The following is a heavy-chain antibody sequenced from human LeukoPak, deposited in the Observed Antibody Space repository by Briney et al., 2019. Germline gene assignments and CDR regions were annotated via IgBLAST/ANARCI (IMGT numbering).Heavy chain of an antibody. V-gene: IGHV4-34*01. D-gene: IGHD2-2*02. CDR1: GGSFSGYY. Sequence: SETLSLTCAVYGGSFSGYYWSWIRQPPGKGLEWNGEINHSGSTNYNPSLKSRVTISVDTSKNQFSLKLSSVTAADTAVYYCARGNIVVVPAAITYYYYYGMDVWGQGTTVTVSS. J-gene: IGHJ6*02. CDR2: INHSGST. CDR3: ARGNIVVVPAAITYYYYYGMDV.